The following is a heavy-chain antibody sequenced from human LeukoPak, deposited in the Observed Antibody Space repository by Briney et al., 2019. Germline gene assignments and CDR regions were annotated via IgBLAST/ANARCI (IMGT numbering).Heavy chain of an antibody. CDR3: ARTTEDCSSTSCYQYWFDP. CDR2: IHYSGST. J-gene: IGHJ5*02. Sequence: PSETLSLTCTVSGGSISSYYWSWIRQPPGKGLEWIGYIHYSGSTSYNPSLKSRVTISVDTSKNQISLKVRSATAADTAVYYSARTTEDCSSTSCYQYWFDPWGQGTLVTVSS. D-gene: IGHD2-2*01. V-gene: IGHV4-59*01. CDR1: GGSISSYY.